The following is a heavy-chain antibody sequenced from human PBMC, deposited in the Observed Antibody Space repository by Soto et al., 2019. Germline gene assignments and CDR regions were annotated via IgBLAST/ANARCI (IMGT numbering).Heavy chain of an antibody. J-gene: IGHJ6*02. Sequence: SETLSLTCTVSGGSISSYYWSWIRQPPGKGLEWIGYNYYSGSSNNTPYLKSRVTISVDTSKNQFSLKLSSVTAAYTAVYYFARGVTVSLWSGYFFRMFAPTHYGMVVCSQGTTVTVSS. D-gene: IGHD3-3*01. V-gene: IGHV4-59*01. CDR2: NYYSGSS. CDR3: ARGVTVSLWSGYFFRMFAPTHYGMVV. CDR1: GGSISSYY.